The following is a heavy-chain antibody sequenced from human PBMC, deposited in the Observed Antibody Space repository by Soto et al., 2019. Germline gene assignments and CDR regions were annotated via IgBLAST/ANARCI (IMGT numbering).Heavy chain of an antibody. CDR1: GFTFSSYG. J-gene: IGHJ6*02. Sequence: QVQLVESGGGVVQPGRSLRLSCGASGFTFSSYGMHWVRQAPGKGLEWVAVISYDGSNKYNADSVKGRFTISRDNSKNTLYLQMNSLRAEDTAVYYCAKETKPIVVPMLEYYYNGMDVWGQGTTVTVSS. CDR2: ISYDGSNK. V-gene: IGHV3-30*18. CDR3: AKETKPIVVPMLEYYYNGMDV. D-gene: IGHD2-15*01.